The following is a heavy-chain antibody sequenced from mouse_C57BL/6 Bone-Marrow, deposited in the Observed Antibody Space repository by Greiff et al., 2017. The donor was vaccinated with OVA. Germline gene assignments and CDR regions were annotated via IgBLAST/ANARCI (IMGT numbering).Heavy chain of an antibody. D-gene: IGHD2-3*01. CDR3: ARDGYYWYFDV. J-gene: IGHJ1*03. CDR1: GYTFTSYG. CDR2: IYPRSGNT. Sequence: VQLQQSGAELARPGASVKLSCKASGYTFTSYGISWVKQRTGQGLEWIGEIYPRSGNTYYNEKFKGKATLTADKSSSTAYMELRSLTSEDSAVYFCARDGYYWYFDVWGRGTTVTVSA. V-gene: IGHV1-81*01.